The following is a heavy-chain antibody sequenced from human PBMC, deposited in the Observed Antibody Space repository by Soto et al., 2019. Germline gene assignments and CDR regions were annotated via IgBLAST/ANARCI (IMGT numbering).Heavy chain of an antibody. Sequence: QVQLQESGPGLVKPSETLSLTCTVSGGSISSYYWSWIRQSPGKGLEWIGYISYSGSTKYNPSLRCRVTISVDTSKNQFSLKLSSVTAADPAVYYCARGRGDTAMAWYYWGQGTLVIVSS. CDR1: GGSISSYY. CDR2: ISYSGST. CDR3: ARGRGDTAMAWYY. V-gene: IGHV4-59*01. D-gene: IGHD5-18*01. J-gene: IGHJ4*02.